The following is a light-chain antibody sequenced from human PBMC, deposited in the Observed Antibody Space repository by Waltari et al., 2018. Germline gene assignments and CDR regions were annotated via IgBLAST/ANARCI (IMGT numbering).Light chain of an antibody. CDR3: ASWDDSLNGHWV. CDR1: YSNIGSNV. J-gene: IGLJ3*02. Sequence: PVLTQPPSASGTPGQRVTITCSASYSNIGSNVVNWYQQLPGKAPKLLIYRSDRRPSGVPVRFSGSKSGSSASLAIDGLHSEDEADYYCASWDDSLNGHWVFGGGTKVTVL. CDR2: RSD. V-gene: IGLV1-44*01.